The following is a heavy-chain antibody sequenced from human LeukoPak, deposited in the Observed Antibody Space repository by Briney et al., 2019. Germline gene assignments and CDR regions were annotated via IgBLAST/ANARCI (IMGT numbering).Heavy chain of an antibody. CDR3: AREVGGVWSGYYFDY. J-gene: IGHJ4*02. D-gene: IGHD3-3*01. Sequence: AETLSLTCAVYGGSFSGYYWSWIRQPPGMGLEWIGEINHSGSTNYNPSLKSRVTISVDTSKNQFSLKLSSVTAADAAVYYCAREVGGVWSGYYFDYWGQGTLVTVSS. CDR2: INHSGST. V-gene: IGHV4-34*01. CDR1: GGSFSGYY.